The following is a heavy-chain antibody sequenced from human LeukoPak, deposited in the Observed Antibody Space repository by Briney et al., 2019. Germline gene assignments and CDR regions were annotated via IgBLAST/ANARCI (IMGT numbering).Heavy chain of an antibody. Sequence: GESLKISCKGSGYAFSDYCIAWVRQMPGKGLEWMGIVYPGDSDSTYSPSLQGQVTFSAGKSIRTAYLQWSSPRASDTAMYYCAKYDSSGYIDYWGQGTLVTISS. D-gene: IGHD3-22*01. CDR2: VYPGDSDS. V-gene: IGHV5-51*01. CDR3: AKYDSSGYIDY. CDR1: GYAFSDYC. J-gene: IGHJ4*02.